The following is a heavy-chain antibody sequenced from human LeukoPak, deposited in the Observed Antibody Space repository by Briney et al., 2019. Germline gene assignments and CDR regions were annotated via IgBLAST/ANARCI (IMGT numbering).Heavy chain of an antibody. CDR2: IYYSGST. J-gene: IGHJ3*02. V-gene: IGHV4-59*01. Sequence: SETLSLTCTVSGGSISSYYWSWIRQPPGKGPEWIGYIYYSGSTNYNPSLKSRVTISVDTSKNQFSLKLSSVTAADTAVYYCAKDSGWIQLWLGIGGAFDIWGQGTMVTVSS. D-gene: IGHD5-18*01. CDR3: AKDSGWIQLWLGIGGAFDI. CDR1: GGSISSYY.